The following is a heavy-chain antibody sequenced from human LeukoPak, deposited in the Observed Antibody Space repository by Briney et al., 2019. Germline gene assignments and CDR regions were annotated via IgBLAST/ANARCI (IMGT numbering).Heavy chain of an antibody. D-gene: IGHD6-13*01. V-gene: IGHV4-59*08. CDR1: GGSISSYY. J-gene: IGHJ4*02. CDR3: ARKRAYSSNVDY. CDR2: IYYSGST. Sequence: SETLSLTCTVSGGSISSYYWSWIRQPPGKGLEWIGYIYYSGSTYYNPSLKSRVTISVDTSKNQFSLKLSSVTAADTAVYYCARKRAYSSNVDYWGQGTLVTVSS.